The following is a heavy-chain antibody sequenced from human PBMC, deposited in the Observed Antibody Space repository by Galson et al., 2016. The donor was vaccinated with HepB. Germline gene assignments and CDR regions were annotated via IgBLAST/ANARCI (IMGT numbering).Heavy chain of an antibody. CDR2: MNPNSGNT. CDR1: GYTFTSYD. CDR3: ARARRITVFGVVFKTWFDP. V-gene: IGHV1-8*01. J-gene: IGHJ5*02. D-gene: IGHD3-3*01. Sequence: SVKVSCKASGYTFTSYDINWVRQATGQGLEWMGWMNPNSGNTGYARKFQGRVTMTRNTSISTAYMELSSLRTEDTAVYYCARARRITVFGVVFKTWFDPWGQGTLVTVSS.